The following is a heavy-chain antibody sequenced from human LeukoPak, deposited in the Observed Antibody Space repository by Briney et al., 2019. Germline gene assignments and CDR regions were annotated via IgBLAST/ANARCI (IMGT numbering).Heavy chain of an antibody. D-gene: IGHD3-10*01. CDR3: AKDGGGMVRATSRRRDRYYYYYGMDV. Sequence: RSGGSLRLSCAASGFTFDDYAMHWVRHAPGKGLEWVSGISWNSGSIVYADSVKGRFTISRDNAKNSLYLQMNSLRAEDTALYYCAKDGGGMVRATSRRRDRYYYYYGMDVWGQGTTVTVSS. CDR1: GFTFDDYA. J-gene: IGHJ6*02. V-gene: IGHV3-9*01. CDR2: ISWNSGSI.